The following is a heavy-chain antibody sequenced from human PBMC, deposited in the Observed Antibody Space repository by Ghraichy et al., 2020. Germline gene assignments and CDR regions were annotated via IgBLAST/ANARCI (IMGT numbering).Heavy chain of an antibody. Sequence: SETLSLTCTVSGGSISSYYWSWIRQPPGKGLEWIGYIYYSGSTNYNPSLKSRVTISVDTSKNQFSLKLSSVTAADTAVYYCARDRPYSSGWYWYRAFDIWGQGTMVTVSS. D-gene: IGHD6-19*01. V-gene: IGHV4-59*01. CDR2: IYYSGST. CDR3: ARDRPYSSGWYWYRAFDI. CDR1: GGSISSYY. J-gene: IGHJ3*02.